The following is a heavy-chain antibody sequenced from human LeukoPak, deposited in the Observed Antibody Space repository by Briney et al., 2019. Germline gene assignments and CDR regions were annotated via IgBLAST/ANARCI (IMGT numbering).Heavy chain of an antibody. CDR1: GGSISSSSYY. V-gene: IGHV4-39*07. Sequence: SETLSLTCTVSGGSISSSSYYWGRIRQPPGKGLEWIGSIYYSGRTYYNPSLKSRVTISVDTSKNQFSLKLSSVTAADTAVYYCARDPKNFYDSKFDYFHMDVWGKGATVTISS. D-gene: IGHD3-22*01. J-gene: IGHJ6*03. CDR3: ARDPKNFYDSKFDYFHMDV. CDR2: IYYSGRT.